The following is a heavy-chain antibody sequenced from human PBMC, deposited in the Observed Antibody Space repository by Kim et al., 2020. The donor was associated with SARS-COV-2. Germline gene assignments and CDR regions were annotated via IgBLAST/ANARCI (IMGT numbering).Heavy chain of an antibody. J-gene: IGHJ6*03. V-gene: IGHV4-34*01. CDR3: PRLNPKGSGPYYYYYMDV. D-gene: IGHD2-15*01. Sequence: SETLSLTCAVYGGSFSGYYWSWIRQPPGKGLEWIGEINHSRSTNYNPSLKSRVTISVDTSKNQFSLKLSSVTAADTAVYYCPRLNPKGSGPYYYYYMDVWGKGTTVTVSS. CDR2: INHSRST. CDR1: GGSFSGYY.